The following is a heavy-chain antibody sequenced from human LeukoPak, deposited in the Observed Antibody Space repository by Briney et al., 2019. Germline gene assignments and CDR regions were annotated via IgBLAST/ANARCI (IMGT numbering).Heavy chain of an antibody. J-gene: IGHJ6*03. D-gene: IGHD1-26*01. Sequence: ASVKVSCKASGYTFTSYDINWVRQATGQGLGWMGWMNPNSGNTGYAQKFQGRVTITRNTSISTAYMELSSLRSEDTAVYYCARPSYGDYYYYMDVWGKGTTVTVSS. CDR1: GYTFTSYD. V-gene: IGHV1-8*03. CDR3: ARPSYGDYYYYMDV. CDR2: MNPNSGNT.